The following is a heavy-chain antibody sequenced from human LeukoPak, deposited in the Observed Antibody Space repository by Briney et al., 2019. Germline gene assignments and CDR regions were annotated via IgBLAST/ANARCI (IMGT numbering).Heavy chain of an antibody. Sequence: SETLSLTCTVSGGPISSYYWSWLPQPPGKGLEWIGYIYTSGSTNYNPSLKTRVTISVDTPKNHFPLKLSSVTAAHAAVYYCARQGVGYCSSTSCYTGWYFDLWGRGTLVTVSS. CDR3: ARQGVGYCSSTSCYTGWYFDL. J-gene: IGHJ2*01. V-gene: IGHV4-4*09. D-gene: IGHD2-2*02. CDR2: IYTSGST. CDR1: GGPISSYY.